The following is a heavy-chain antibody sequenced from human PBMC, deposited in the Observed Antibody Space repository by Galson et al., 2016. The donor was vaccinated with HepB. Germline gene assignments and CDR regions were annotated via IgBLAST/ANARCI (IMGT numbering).Heavy chain of an antibody. D-gene: IGHD3-10*01. J-gene: IGHJ5*02. CDR2: IIPIFGTA. Sequence: SVKVSCKASGGSFSSYGITWVRQAPGQGLEWMGGIIPIFGTANSAQKFQGRVTITADESTSTAYMELSSLRSEDTAVYYCARDPNYYGSGTYHTWGQGTLVTFSS. CDR1: GGSFSSYG. V-gene: IGHV1-69*13. CDR3: ARDPNYYGSGTYHT.